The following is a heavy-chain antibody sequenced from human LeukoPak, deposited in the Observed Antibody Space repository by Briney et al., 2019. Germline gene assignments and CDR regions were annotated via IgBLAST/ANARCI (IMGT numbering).Heavy chain of an antibody. CDR3: QGSSHEPYYFAY. J-gene: IGHJ4*02. D-gene: IGHD6-13*01. Sequence: GGSLRLSCAASGFTFSNAWMTWLRQAPGKGLEWVGRIKSKTDGGTADYAAPVKGRFTISRDDSKNTLYLQMNSLKIEDTAVYYCQGSSHEPYYFAYWGQGTLVTVSS. V-gene: IGHV3-15*01. CDR2: IKSKTDGGTA. CDR1: GFTFSNAW.